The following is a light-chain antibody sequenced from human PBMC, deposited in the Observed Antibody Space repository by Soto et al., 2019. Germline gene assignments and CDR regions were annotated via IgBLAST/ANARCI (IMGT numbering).Light chain of an antibody. J-gene: IGLJ1*01. CDR3: CSYAGSYCYV. V-gene: IGLV2-11*01. CDR2: DVS. Sequence: QSVLTHPRSVSGSPGHSVTIFCTGTSSDVGGYNYVSWYQQHPGKAPKLMIYDVSKRPSGVPDRFSGSKSGNTASLTISGLQAEDEADYYCCSYAGSYCYVFGTGTKVTXL. CDR1: SSDVGGYNY.